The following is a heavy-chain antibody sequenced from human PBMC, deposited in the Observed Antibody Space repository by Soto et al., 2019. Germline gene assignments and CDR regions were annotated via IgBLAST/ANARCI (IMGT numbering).Heavy chain of an antibody. CDR1: GYSFAGYW. CDR3: ARRYYYYGMDV. J-gene: IGHJ6*02. Sequence: GESLKISCKGSGYSFAGYWITWVRQKPGKGLEWMGRIGPSDSQTYYSPSFRGHVTISVTKSITTVFLQWSSLRASDTAMYYCARRYYYYGMDVWGQGTTVTVSS. CDR2: IGPSDSQT. V-gene: IGHV5-10-1*01.